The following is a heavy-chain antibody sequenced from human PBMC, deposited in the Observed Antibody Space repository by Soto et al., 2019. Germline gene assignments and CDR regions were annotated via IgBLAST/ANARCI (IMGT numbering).Heavy chain of an antibody. J-gene: IGHJ5*02. D-gene: IGHD2-15*01. V-gene: IGHV4-59*08. CDR2: IYYSGST. Sequence: PSETLSLTCAASGFSISSYDWSWLRQPPGKGLEWIGYIYYSGSTNYNPSLKSRVTISVDTAKNQFSLKLSSVTAADTAVYYCPRLYCSGGSCYVPANWFDPWGQGTLVTVSS. CDR1: GFSISSYD. CDR3: PRLYCSGGSCYVPANWFDP.